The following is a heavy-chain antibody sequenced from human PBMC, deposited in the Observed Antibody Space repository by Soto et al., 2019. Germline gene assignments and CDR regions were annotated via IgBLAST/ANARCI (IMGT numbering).Heavy chain of an antibody. CDR2: IEEDGSAK. Sequence: GGSLRLSCVGSGFTFTSYWMAWVRQAPGKGLEWVANIEEDGSAKYYVDSVKGRFTISRDNAKNSLFLQMNSLRAEDTAVYYCATTAAAAGTDWGQGTLVTV. J-gene: IGHJ4*02. CDR3: ATTAAAAGTD. CDR1: GFTFTSYW. D-gene: IGHD6-13*01. V-gene: IGHV3-7*01.